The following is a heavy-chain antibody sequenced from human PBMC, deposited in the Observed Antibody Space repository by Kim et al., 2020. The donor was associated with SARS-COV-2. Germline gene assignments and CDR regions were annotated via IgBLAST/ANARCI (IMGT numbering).Heavy chain of an antibody. V-gene: IGHV3-21*01. CDR2: ISSSSYI. Sequence: GGSLRLSCAASGFTFSSYSMNWVRQAPGKGLEWVSSISSSSYIYYADSVKGRFTISRDNAKNSLYLQMNSLRAEDTAVYYCAGSLGYCSSTSCYDYGSGIDYWGQGTLVTVSS. CDR3: AGSLGYCSSTSCYDYGSGIDY. J-gene: IGHJ4*02. CDR1: GFTFSSYS. D-gene: IGHD2-2*01.